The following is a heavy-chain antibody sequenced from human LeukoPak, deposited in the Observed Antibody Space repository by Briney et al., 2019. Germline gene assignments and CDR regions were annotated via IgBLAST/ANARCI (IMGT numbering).Heavy chain of an antibody. D-gene: IGHD6-19*01. CDR1: GYSISSGYY. V-gene: IGHV4-38-2*02. CDR3: ARDWTAVAGTVGEYFDY. Sequence: SETLSLTCTVSGYSISSGYYWGWIRQPPGKGLECIGSIYYSGSTYYNPSLKSRVTISVDTSKNQFSLKLSSVTAADTAMYYCARDWTAVAGTVGEYFDYWGQGTLVTVSS. J-gene: IGHJ4*02. CDR2: IYYSGST.